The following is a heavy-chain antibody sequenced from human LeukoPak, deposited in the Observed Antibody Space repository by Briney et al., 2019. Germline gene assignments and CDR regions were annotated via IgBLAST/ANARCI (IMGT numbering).Heavy chain of an antibody. J-gene: IGHJ6*02. V-gene: IGHV4-31*03. D-gene: IGHD1-26*01. CDR2: IYYSGST. CDR1: GVSISSGGYH. CDR3: AREADSGTYARYGMDV. Sequence: PSETLSLTCTVSGVSISSGGYHWSCIRQHPEKGLEWIGYIYYSGSTYYNPSLKSRVSISVDTSKNQFSLKLNSVTVAHTAVYYCAREADSGTYARYGMDVWGQGTTVTVSS.